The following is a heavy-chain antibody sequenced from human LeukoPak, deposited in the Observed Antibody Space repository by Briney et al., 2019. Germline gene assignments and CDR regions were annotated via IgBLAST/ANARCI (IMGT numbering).Heavy chain of an antibody. Sequence: SQTLSLTCAVSGGSISSGGYSWSWIRQPPGKGLEWIGYIYHSGSTYYNPSLKSRVTISVDRSKNQFSLKLSSVTAADTAVYYCARAASDSSGYYGYYYCGMDVWGQGTTVTVSS. CDR1: GGSISSGGYS. CDR3: ARAASDSSGYYGYYYCGMDV. V-gene: IGHV4-30-2*01. J-gene: IGHJ6*02. CDR2: IYHSGST. D-gene: IGHD3-22*01.